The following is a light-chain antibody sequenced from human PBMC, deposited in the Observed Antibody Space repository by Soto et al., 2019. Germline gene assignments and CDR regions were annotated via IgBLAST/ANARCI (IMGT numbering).Light chain of an antibody. CDR3: QQYDNLPFT. CDR1: QDISNY. Sequence: DIQMTQSPSSLSASVGDRVTITCQASQDISNYLNWYQQKPGKAPKLLIYDASNLETGVPSRFSGSGSGTDFTFTISSLQPEDIATYYCQQYDNLPFTFGQGTRL. J-gene: IGKJ5*01. CDR2: DAS. V-gene: IGKV1-33*01.